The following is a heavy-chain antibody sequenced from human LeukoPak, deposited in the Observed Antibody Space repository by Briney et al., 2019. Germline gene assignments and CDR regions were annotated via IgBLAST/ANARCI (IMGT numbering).Heavy chain of an antibody. CDR2: INPSGGST. J-gene: IGHJ4*02. Sequence: ASVRVSCKASGYTFTSYYMHWVRQAPGQGLEWMGIINPSGGSTSYAQKFQGRVTMTRDTSTSTVYMELSSLRSEDTTVYYCATVFAEPPRYYFDYWGQGTLVTVSS. D-gene: IGHD1-14*01. CDR1: GYTFTSYY. V-gene: IGHV1-46*01. CDR3: ATVFAEPPRYYFDY.